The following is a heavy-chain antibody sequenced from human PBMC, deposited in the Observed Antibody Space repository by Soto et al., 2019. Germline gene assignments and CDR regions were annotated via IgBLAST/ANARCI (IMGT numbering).Heavy chain of an antibody. D-gene: IGHD3-10*01. CDR1: GFTFSDYW. CDR3: ARVSQGTYCRRGNCYSDY. V-gene: IGHV3-74*01. J-gene: IGHJ4*02. CDR2: GNGDGSIT. Sequence: DVQLVESGGGLVQPGGSLRLSCAASGFTFSDYWRHWVRLTPGKWLVWVSRGNGDGSITNYADSVKGRFTITRDNAKNTLYLQMNRLRAEDTARYFCARVSQGTYCRRGNCYSDYWGQGTQATVSS.